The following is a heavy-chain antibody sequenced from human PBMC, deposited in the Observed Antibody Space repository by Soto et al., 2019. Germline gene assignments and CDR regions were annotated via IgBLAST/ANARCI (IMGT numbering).Heavy chain of an antibody. CDR1: GGSISSSNW. CDR2: IYHSGST. J-gene: IGHJ4*02. Sequence: PSETLSLTCAVSGGSISSSNWWSWVRQPPGKGLEWIGEIYHSGSTSYNPSLKSRVSISVDKSKNQFSLKLSSVTAADTAVYYPAGKSTSWYGYFDYWGQGTLVTVSS. D-gene: IGHD6-13*01. V-gene: IGHV4-4*02. CDR3: AGKSTSWYGYFDY.